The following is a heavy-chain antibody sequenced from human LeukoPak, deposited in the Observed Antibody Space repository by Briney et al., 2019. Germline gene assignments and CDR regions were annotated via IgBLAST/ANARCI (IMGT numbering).Heavy chain of an antibody. CDR1: GGSITTSSYY. V-gene: IGHV4-61*01. CDR2: IHYSGST. CDR3: ARELGATVVNYGMDV. J-gene: IGHJ6*02. Sequence: SETLSLTCTVSGGSITTSSYYWSWIRQPPGKGLEWIGYIHYSGSTNYNPSLKSRVTISVDTSKNQLSLKLTSMTAADTAVYYCARELGATVVNYGMDVWGQGTTVTVSS. D-gene: IGHD4-23*01.